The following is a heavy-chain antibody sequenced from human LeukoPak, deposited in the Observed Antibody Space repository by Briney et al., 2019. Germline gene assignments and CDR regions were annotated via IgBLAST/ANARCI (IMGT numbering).Heavy chain of an antibody. CDR1: GFTFSSYV. J-gene: IGHJ4*02. CDR3: AKGPAPYTYHD. CDR2: ISGSGSQT. D-gene: IGHD5-18*01. V-gene: IGHV3-23*01. Sequence: PGGSLRLSCAASGFTFSSYVMSWVRQAPGKGLEWVAAISGSGSQTYYADSVKGRFTISRENSKNTLYLQMNSLRAEDTAVYYCAKGPAPYTYHDWGQGTLVTVSS.